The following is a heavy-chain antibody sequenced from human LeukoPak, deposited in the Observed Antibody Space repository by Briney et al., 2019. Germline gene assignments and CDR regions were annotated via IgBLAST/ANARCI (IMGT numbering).Heavy chain of an antibody. CDR3: ASDPATESAFDI. D-gene: IGHD1-26*01. Sequence: PSETLSLTCTVSGGSISSYYWSWIRQPPGKGLEWIGYIYYSGSTNYNPSLKSRVTISVDTSKNQFSLKLSSVTAADTAVYYCASDPATESAFDIWGQGTMVTVSS. CDR2: IYYSGST. V-gene: IGHV4-59*01. CDR1: GGSISSYY. J-gene: IGHJ3*02.